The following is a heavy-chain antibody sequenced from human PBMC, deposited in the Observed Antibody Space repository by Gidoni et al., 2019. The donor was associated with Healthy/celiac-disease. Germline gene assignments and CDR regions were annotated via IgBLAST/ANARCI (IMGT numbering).Heavy chain of an antibody. Sequence: QVQLQESGPGLVKPSETLSLTCTGSGGSISSYYWSWIRQPPGKGLEWIGYIYYSGSTNYNPSLKSRVTISVDTSKNQFSLKLSSVTAADTAVYYCARLSASREIGYWGQGTLVTVSS. J-gene: IGHJ4*02. V-gene: IGHV4-59*08. CDR2: IYYSGST. CDR1: GGSISSYY. CDR3: ARLSASREIGY.